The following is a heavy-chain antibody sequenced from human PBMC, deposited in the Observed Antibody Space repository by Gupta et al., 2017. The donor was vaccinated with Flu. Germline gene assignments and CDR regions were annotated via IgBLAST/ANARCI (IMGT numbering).Heavy chain of an antibody. V-gene: IGHV3-23*01. CDR1: GLTLCDCA. CDR3: AKDRSGNPAIDY. Sequence: EVQLLESGGGVVQPGGSLRLSCVVSGLTLCDCAMNWVRQAPGKGLEWLSTVGAGGDRTYYADSVMGRFTISRDNSKNTIYLQINSLGGDDTAVYYCAKDRSGNPAIDYWGQGALVTVSA. J-gene: IGHJ4*02. CDR2: VGAGGDRT. D-gene: IGHD6-13*01.